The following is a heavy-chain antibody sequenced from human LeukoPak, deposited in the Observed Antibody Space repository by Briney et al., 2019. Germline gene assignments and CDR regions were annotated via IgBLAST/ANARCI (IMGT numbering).Heavy chain of an antibody. CDR3: AKTSAGIRGGYFDY. CDR1: GFTFSSYA. J-gene: IGHJ4*02. CDR2: ISGSGGST. D-gene: IGHD3-10*01. Sequence: GGSLRLSCAASGFTFSSYAMSWVRQAPGKGLEWVSAISGSGGSTYYVDSVKGRFTISRDNSKNTLYLQMSSLRAEDTAVYYCAKTSAGIRGGYFDYWGQGTLVTVSS. V-gene: IGHV3-23*01.